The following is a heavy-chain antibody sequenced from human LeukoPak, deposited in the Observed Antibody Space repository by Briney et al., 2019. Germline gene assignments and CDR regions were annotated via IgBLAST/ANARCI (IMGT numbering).Heavy chain of an antibody. D-gene: IGHD1-26*01. CDR3: TTESRWELVEDDR. V-gene: IGHV3-15*05. J-gene: IGHJ5*02. Sequence: GGSLRLSCGASSFTFSNDWMRGVRQAPGKGVEWVGRIKSKTDGATADYAAPVKGRFTIARDDSKNTLYMQMNSLKTEDTGVYCCTTESRWELVEDDRWGQGTLVTVSS. CDR1: SFTFSNDW. CDR2: IKSKTDGATA.